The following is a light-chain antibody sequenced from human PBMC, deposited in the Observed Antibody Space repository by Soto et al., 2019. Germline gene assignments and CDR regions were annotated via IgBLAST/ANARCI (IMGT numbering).Light chain of an antibody. CDR3: MQALPTPS. J-gene: IGKJ4*01. CDR2: LGS. CDR1: QSLRHSNGYNY. V-gene: IGKV2-28*01. Sequence: DIVMTQSPLSLPVTPGEPASISCRSSQSLRHSNGYNYLDWYLQKPGQSPQLLIYLGSNRASGVPDRFSGSGSGTDFTLKISRVEAEDVGVYYCMQALPTPSFGGGTRWRSN.